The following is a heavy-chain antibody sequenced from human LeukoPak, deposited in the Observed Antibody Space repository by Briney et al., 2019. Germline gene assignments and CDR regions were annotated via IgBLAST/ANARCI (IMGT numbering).Heavy chain of an antibody. CDR3: ARDGSGSSWHDPYYFDY. Sequence: PGGSLRLSCAASGFTFSSYSYSMNWVRQAPGKGLEWVANIKQDGSEKYYVDSVKGRFTISRDNAKNSLYLQMNSLRAEDTAVYYCARDGSGSSWHDPYYFDYWGQGTLVTVSS. D-gene: IGHD6-13*01. CDR1: GFTFSSYS. CDR2: IKQDGSEK. V-gene: IGHV3-7*01. J-gene: IGHJ4*02.